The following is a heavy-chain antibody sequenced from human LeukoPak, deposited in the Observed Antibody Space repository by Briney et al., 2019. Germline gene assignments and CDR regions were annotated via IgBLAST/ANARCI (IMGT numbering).Heavy chain of an antibody. J-gene: IGHJ6*02. V-gene: IGHV3-30*18. D-gene: IGHD6-13*01. Sequence: GGSLRLFCAASGFTFSSYGMHWVRQAPGKGLEWVAVISYDGSNKYYADSVKGRFTISRDNSKNTLYLQMNSLRAEDTAVYYCAKDRQQLALVYYYGMDVWGQGTTVTVSS. CDR1: GFTFSSYG. CDR2: ISYDGSNK. CDR3: AKDRQQLALVYYYGMDV.